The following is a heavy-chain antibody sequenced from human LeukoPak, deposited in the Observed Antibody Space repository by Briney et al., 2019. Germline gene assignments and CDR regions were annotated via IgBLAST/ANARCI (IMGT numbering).Heavy chain of an antibody. CDR3: ASSVSYGYFDY. Sequence: PETLSLTCTVSGGSISSYYWSWIRQPPGKGLEWIGYIYYSGSTNYNPSLKSRVTISVDTSKNQFSLKLSSVTAADTAVYYCASSVSYGYFDYWGQGTLVTVST. D-gene: IGHD5-18*01. CDR1: GGSISSYY. V-gene: IGHV4-59*01. CDR2: IYYSGST. J-gene: IGHJ4*02.